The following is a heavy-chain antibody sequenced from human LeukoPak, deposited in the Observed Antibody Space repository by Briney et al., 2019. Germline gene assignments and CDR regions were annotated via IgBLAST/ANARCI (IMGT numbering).Heavy chain of an antibody. V-gene: IGHV2-70*11. CDR1: GFSLSTSAMC. Sequence: SGPTLVNPTETLTLTCTFSGFSLSTSAMCVSWIRQPPGKALQWLARIDWDDDKYYSTSLETRLTISKDTSKNQVVLTMTKMDPVDTATYYCARMTAGYSSGWFAFDIWGQGTMVTVSS. CDR2: IDWDDDK. D-gene: IGHD6-19*01. CDR3: ARMTAGYSSGWFAFDI. J-gene: IGHJ3*02.